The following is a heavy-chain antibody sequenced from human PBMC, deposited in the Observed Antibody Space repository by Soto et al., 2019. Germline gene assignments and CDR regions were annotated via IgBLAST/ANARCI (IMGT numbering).Heavy chain of an antibody. J-gene: IGHJ4*01. V-gene: IGHV3-23*01. D-gene: IGHD1-26*01. Sequence: GGSLRLSCAASGFTFSKFTMSWVRQAPGKGLEWVSGTSGTGGTSSYADSVKGRFTISRDNTKNTLYLQMSSLRAEDTAVYYCAKDRVGGAPPYYFDYWGHGSVVTVSS. CDR3: AKDRVGGAPPYYFDY. CDR1: GFTFSKFT. CDR2: TSGTGGTS.